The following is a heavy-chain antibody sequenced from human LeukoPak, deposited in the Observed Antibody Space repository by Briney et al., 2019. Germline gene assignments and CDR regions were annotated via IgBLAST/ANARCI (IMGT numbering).Heavy chain of an antibody. CDR3: AKDSGYSYGKLDY. CDR2: ISYDGSNK. Sequence: GGSLRLSCAASGFTVSSYGMHLVRQAAGKGLEWVAVISYDGSNKYYADSVKGRFTISRDNSKNTLYLQMNSLRAEDTAVYYCAKDSGYSYGKLDYWGQGTLVTVSS. CDR1: GFTVSSYG. D-gene: IGHD5-18*01. J-gene: IGHJ4*02. V-gene: IGHV3-30*18.